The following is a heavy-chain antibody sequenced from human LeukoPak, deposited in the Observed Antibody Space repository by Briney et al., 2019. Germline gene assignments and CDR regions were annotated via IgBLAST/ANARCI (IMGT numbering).Heavy chain of an antibody. J-gene: IGHJ4*02. CDR2: INPNSGGT. D-gene: IGHD3-10*01. CDR3: ARVVLGRGVTIDY. Sequence: ASVKVSCKASGYTFTGYYMRWVRQAPGQGLEWMGWINPNSGGTNYAQKFQGRVTMTRDTSISTAYMELSRLRSDDTAVYYCARVVLGRGVTIDYWGQGTLVTVSS. V-gene: IGHV1-2*02. CDR1: GYTFTGYY.